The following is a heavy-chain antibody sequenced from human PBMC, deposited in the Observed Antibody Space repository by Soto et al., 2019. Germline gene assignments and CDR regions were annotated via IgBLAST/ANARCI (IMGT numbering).Heavy chain of an antibody. D-gene: IGHD6-13*01. Sequence: VQLLESGGGLVQPGGSLRLSCAASGFTFSNYAMSWVRQAPGKGLEWVSVISGSGGSTSYADSVKGRFTISRDNSKNTLYLQMNSLRAEDTAVYYCAKDRLGEGYSSSWYEWFDPWGQGTLVTVSS. J-gene: IGHJ5*02. V-gene: IGHV3-23*01. CDR1: GFTFSNYA. CDR3: AKDRLGEGYSSSWYEWFDP. CDR2: ISGSGGST.